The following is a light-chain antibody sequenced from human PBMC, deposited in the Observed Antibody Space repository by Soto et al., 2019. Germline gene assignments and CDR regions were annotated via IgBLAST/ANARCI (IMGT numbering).Light chain of an antibody. V-gene: IGLV1-51*01. CDR2: DNN. CDR3: GTWDSSLSAFV. CDR1: SSNIGNNY. J-gene: IGLJ1*01. Sequence: QSVLTQPPSVSAAPGQKVTISCSGSSSNIGNNYVSWYQQLPGTAPKLLIYDNNKRPSGIPDRFSGSKSGTSATLGITGLQTGDDADYYCGTWDSSLSAFVFGGGTKVTVL.